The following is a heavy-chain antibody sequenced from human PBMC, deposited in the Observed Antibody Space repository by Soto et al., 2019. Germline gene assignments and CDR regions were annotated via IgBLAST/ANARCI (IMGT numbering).Heavy chain of an antibody. CDR1: GGSVTSGEDS. CDR2: ISNSGRT. V-gene: IGHV4-30-4*01. CDR3: ATESGSTYGYFDH. Sequence: QTLSLTCTASGGSVTSGEDSWTWIRQSIVKGLEWIGYISNSGRTRYNASLKTRLSMSVDRSKNQFTLRLTSVTAAETAVYFCATESGSTYGYFDHWGQGTQVAASS. J-gene: IGHJ4*02. D-gene: IGHD5-18*01.